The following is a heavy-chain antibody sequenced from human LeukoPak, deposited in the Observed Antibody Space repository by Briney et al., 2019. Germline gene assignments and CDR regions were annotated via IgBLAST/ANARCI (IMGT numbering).Heavy chain of an antibody. Sequence: PSETLSLTCTVSGYSISSGYYWGWIRQPPGKGLEWIGSIYHSGSTYYNASLESRLTISLDTARNQFSLSLRSVTAADTAIYFCARSSLAVYFNYWGQGTLVTASS. CDR3: ARSSLAVYFNY. J-gene: IGHJ4*02. V-gene: IGHV4-38-2*02. CDR2: IYHSGST. D-gene: IGHD6-19*01. CDR1: GYSISSGYY.